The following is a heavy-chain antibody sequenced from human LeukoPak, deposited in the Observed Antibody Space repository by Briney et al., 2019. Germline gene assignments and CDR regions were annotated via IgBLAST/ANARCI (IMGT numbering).Heavy chain of an antibody. J-gene: IGHJ4*02. CDR1: GGSISSSSYY. CDR2: IYTSGST. V-gene: IGHV4-61*09. D-gene: IGHD5-18*01. CDR3: ASSVDTAMVGVY. Sequence: SETLSLTCTVSGGSISSSSYYRNWIRQPAGKGLEWIGHIYTSGSTNYNPALKSRVSMSLDTSKNQFSLKLSSVTAADTAVYYCASSVDTAMVGVYWGQGTLVTVSS.